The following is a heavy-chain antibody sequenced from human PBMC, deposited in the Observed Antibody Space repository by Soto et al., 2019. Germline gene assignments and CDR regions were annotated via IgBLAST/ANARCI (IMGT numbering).Heavy chain of an antibody. D-gene: IGHD2-2*01. CDR1: GYTFFSYW. J-gene: IGHJ4*02. Sequence: GESLKISCHGSGYTFFSYWIVWVRQVPGKGLEWVGRIDPGDSSATYSPTFQGHVTISADRSTRSAYLQWRSLRASDTAIYFCARRYCSRADCYSDSWGQGSLVTVSS. CDR2: IDPGDSSA. CDR3: ARRYCSRADCYSDS. V-gene: IGHV5-10-1*01.